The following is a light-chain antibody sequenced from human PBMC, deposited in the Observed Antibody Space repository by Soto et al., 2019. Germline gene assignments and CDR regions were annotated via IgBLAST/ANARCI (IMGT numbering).Light chain of an antibody. CDR2: AAS. V-gene: IGKV1-39*01. CDR3: QQSYSTPS. CDR1: QSISNY. Sequence: DLQMTQSPPSLSASVGDRITITCRASQSISNYLNWYQQKRGKAPKVLIYAASSLQSGVPSRFSGSGSGTDFTLTISSLQPEDFATYYCQQSYSTPSFGPGTKVDI. J-gene: IGKJ3*01.